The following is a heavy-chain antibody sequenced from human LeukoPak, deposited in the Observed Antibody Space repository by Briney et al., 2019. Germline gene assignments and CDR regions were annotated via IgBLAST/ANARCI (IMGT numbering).Heavy chain of an antibody. V-gene: IGHV4-59*01. D-gene: IGHD3-3*01. CDR2: IHSGGTT. Sequence: PSETLSLTCTVSGGSFSSYYYNRIRQPPGKGLEWIGFIHSGGTTDYSPSLKSRVTMSVDASKNHFSLKLTSVTAADTAVYYCARDESGVFDYWGQGTLVTVSS. CDR3: ARDESGVFDY. J-gene: IGHJ4*02. CDR1: GGSFSSYY.